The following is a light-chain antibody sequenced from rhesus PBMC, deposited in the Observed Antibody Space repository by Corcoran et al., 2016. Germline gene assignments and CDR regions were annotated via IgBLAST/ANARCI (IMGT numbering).Light chain of an antibody. V-gene: IGKV2-104*02. CDR2: EVS. CDR3: MQGIEFPWT. J-gene: IGKJ1*01. CDR1: QSLLDSEDGTTY. Sequence: DIVMTQTPLSLPVTPGEPASISCRSSQSLLDSEDGTTYLDWYLQKPGQSPQLLIYEVSNRASGVPDRFSGSGSDTDFTLKISRVEAEDVGVYYCMQGIEFPWTFGQGTKMEIK.